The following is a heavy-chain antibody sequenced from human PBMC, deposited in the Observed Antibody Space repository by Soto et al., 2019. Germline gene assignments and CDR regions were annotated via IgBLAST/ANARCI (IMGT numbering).Heavy chain of an antibody. J-gene: IGHJ4*02. CDR3: AREPNSIDS. CDR2: IKQDGSEK. V-gene: IGHV3-7*01. CDR1: RFTFSNYW. D-gene: IGHD2-15*01. Sequence: GGSLRLSCAASRFTFSNYWMSWVRQAPGKGLEWVANIKQDGSEKYYVDSVKGRFTISRDNAKNSLYLQMNSLRAEDTAVYYCAREPNSIDSWGQGTLVTVSS.